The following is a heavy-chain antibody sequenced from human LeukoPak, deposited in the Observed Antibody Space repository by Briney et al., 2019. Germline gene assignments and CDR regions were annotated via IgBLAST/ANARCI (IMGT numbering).Heavy chain of an antibody. Sequence: SETLSLTCTVSGGSISSYYWSWIRQPAGKGLEWIGRVHSNGDTYYNPSLESRVTVSMDTSKNQFALNLTSLTAADTAVYYCARDIGLAHWGQGTLVTVSS. CDR1: GGSISSYY. CDR3: ARDIGLAH. CDR2: VHSNGDT. J-gene: IGHJ4*02. D-gene: IGHD3-16*02. V-gene: IGHV4-4*07.